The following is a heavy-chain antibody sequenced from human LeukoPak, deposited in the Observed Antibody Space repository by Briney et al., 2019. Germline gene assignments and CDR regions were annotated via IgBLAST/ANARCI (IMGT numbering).Heavy chain of an antibody. CDR1: GFSLNTTGGN. V-gene: IGHV2-5*02. D-gene: IGHD3-10*01. J-gene: IGHJ5*02. CDR2: IYWDDAN. Sequence: ESGPTLMKPSQTLTLTCTFSGFSLNTTGGNVGWIRQPPDKALDWLAVIYWDDANRYNPSLQSRLNITTDTSKNQVVLTLANMDPVDTGTYYCVHASIRGLTVWFDPWGQGTLVTVSS. CDR3: VHASIRGLTVWFDP.